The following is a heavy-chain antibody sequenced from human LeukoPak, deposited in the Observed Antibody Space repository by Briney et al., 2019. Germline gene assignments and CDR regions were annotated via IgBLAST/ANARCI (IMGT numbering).Heavy chain of an antibody. Sequence: SETLSLTCTVSGGSISSSSYYWGWIRQPPGKGLEWIGYIYHSGSTYYNPSLKSRVTISVDRSKNQFSLKLSSVTAADTAVYYCARGAHSSTAFDYWGQGTLVTVSS. CDR2: IYHSGST. J-gene: IGHJ4*02. CDR1: GGSISSSSYY. V-gene: IGHV4-39*07. D-gene: IGHD6-13*01. CDR3: ARGAHSSTAFDY.